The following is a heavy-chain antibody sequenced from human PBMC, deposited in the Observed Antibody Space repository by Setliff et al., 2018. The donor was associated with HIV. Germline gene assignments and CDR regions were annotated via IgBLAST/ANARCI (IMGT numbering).Heavy chain of an antibody. CDR1: GGSISGYY. Sequence: LSLTCTVSGGSISGYYWSWVRQPPEKRLELIGFIHYRGSSDYNPSLKSRITISVDMSRNQFSLVLSSVTAADTAVYYCARFQAWQLGRRGGYYYYMDVWGKGTTVTVSS. J-gene: IGHJ6*03. CDR2: IHYRGSS. CDR3: ARFQAWQLGRRGGYYYYMDV. D-gene: IGHD1-1*01. V-gene: IGHV4-59*01.